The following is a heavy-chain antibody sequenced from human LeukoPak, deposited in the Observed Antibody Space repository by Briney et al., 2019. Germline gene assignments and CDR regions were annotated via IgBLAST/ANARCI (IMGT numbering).Heavy chain of an antibody. CDR2: IYPDDSDT. CDR3: AIGGDSSTSCYRCFNY. Sequence: GESLKISCQGSGYRFTSYWIGWVRQLPGKGLEWMGIIYPDDSDTRYSPSFQGQVTISADKSISTAYLQWSSLKASDTAMYYCAIGGDSSTSCYRCFNYWGQGTLVTVSS. D-gene: IGHD2-2*01. V-gene: IGHV5-51*01. J-gene: IGHJ4*02. CDR1: GYRFTSYW.